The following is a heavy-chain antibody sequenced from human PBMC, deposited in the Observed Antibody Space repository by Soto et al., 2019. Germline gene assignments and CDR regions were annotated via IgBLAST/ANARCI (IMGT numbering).Heavy chain of an antibody. CDR3: ARDLNAREYSSSWPRMDV. D-gene: IGHD6-13*01. CDR1: GGTFSSYA. Sequence: VASVKVSCKASGGTFSSYAISWVRRAPGQGLEWMGGIIPIFGTANYAQKFQGRVTITADESTSTAYMELSSLRSEDTAVYYCARDLNAREYSSSWPRMDVWGQGTTVTVSS. J-gene: IGHJ6*02. V-gene: IGHV1-69*13. CDR2: IIPIFGTA.